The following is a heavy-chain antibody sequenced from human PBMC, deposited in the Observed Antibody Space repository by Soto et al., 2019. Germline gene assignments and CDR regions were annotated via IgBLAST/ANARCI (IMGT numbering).Heavy chain of an antibody. J-gene: IGHJ4*02. V-gene: IGHV3-48*03. CDR3: ATKVYGTTYFGN. CDR1: GFTLSSFE. D-gene: IGHD1-7*01. Sequence: GSLRLSCAASGFTLSSFEMNWVRQAPGKGLEWVSYIGNSGSPIYYADSVKGRFTISRDNAKNSLYLQMNSLRVEDTAIYYCATKVYGTTYFGNWGQGTLVTVYS. CDR2: IGNSGSPI.